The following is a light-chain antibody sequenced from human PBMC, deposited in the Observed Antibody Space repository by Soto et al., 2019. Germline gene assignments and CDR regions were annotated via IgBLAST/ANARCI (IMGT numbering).Light chain of an antibody. CDR3: SSYAGSIHYV. CDR1: SSDVGGYNY. CDR2: EVS. V-gene: IGLV2-8*01. J-gene: IGLJ1*01. Sequence: QSALTQPPSASGSPGQSVTISCTGTSSDVGGYNYVSWYQQHPGKAPKLMIYEVSQRPSGVPDRFSGSKSGNTASLTVSGLQAEDEADYYCSSYAGSIHYVFGTGTKATVL.